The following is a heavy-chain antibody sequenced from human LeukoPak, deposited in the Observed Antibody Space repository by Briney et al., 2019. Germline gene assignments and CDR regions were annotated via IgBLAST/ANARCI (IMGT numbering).Heavy chain of an antibody. Sequence: PSETLSLTCTVSGGSISSSSHYWGWIRQPPGKGLEWIGSIYYSGSTYYNPSLKSRVTISVDTSKNQFSLKLSSVTAADTAVYYCARHRRYFDWLPSPEQSYMDVWGKGTTVTISS. V-gene: IGHV4-39*01. CDR3: ARHRRYFDWLPSPEQSYMDV. CDR2: IYYSGST. CDR1: GGSISSSSHY. D-gene: IGHD3-9*01. J-gene: IGHJ6*03.